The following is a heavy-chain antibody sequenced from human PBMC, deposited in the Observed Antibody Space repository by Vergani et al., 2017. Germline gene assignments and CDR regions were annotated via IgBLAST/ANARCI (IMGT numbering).Heavy chain of an antibody. Sequence: QVQLVQSGAEVKKPGSSVKVSCKASGGTFSSYAISWVRQAPGQGLEWMGRIIPIFGTANYAQKFQGRVTITADESTSTADMELSSLRSEDTAVYYCARDEIVVPAAMGTYWYFDLWGRGTLVTVSS. CDR1: GGTFSSYA. V-gene: IGHV1-69*18. J-gene: IGHJ2*01. CDR2: IIPIFGTA. D-gene: IGHD2-2*01. CDR3: ARDEIVVPAAMGTYWYFDL.